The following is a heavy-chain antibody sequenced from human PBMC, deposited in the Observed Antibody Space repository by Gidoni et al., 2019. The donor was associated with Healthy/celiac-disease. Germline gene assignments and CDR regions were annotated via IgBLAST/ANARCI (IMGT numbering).Heavy chain of an antibody. V-gene: IGHV5-51*01. J-gene: IGHJ4*02. CDR1: GYRCTSYW. CDR3: ARPGYSGSYPLLH. Sequence: VQLVQSGAEVKKPGASLKISCKGSGYRCTSYWIGWVRQMPGKGLEWRGIIYPGDSDTRYSPSFQGQVTISADKSISTAYLQWSSLKASDTAMYYCARPGYSGSYPLLHWGQGTLVTVSS. CDR2: IYPGDSDT. D-gene: IGHD1-26*01.